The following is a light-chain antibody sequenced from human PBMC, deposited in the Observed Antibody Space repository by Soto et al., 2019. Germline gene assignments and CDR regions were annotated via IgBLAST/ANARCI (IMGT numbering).Light chain of an antibody. CDR3: QHYNVYPWT. Sequence: DIQMTQSPSTLSASVGDRVTINCRASQNIGNWLAWYQQKPGKAPNLLIYGASSLQSGVPSRFSGSGFGTEFTLTISSLQPDDLATYYCQHYNVYPWTFGQGTKVDI. CDR2: GAS. J-gene: IGKJ1*01. CDR1: QNIGNW. V-gene: IGKV1-5*01.